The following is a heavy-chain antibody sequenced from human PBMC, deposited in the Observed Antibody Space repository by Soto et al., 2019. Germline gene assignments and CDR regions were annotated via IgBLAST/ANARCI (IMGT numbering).Heavy chain of an antibody. CDR1: GYTFSVYH. CDR2: VHPNSGGT. D-gene: IGHD5-18*01. CDR3: ATPAEALDTAMLKGLAH. J-gene: IGHJ4*02. V-gene: IGHV1-2*02. Sequence: ASVKVSCKASGYTFSVYHMHWVRQAPGQGLEWMGWVHPNSGGTNYAQSFEGRVTMTRDTSINTAYMELSRLTSDDTAVYYCATPAEALDTAMLKGLAHWGQGSLVTAPQ.